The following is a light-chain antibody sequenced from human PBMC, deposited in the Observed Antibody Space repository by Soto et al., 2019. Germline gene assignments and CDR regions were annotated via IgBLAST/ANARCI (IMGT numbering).Light chain of an antibody. CDR3: GLFTSSATWV. J-gene: IGLJ3*02. Sequence: QSALTQPPSVSGSPGQSVTISCTVTSSDVGDYEHVSWYQLAPGTAPKLLISDVINRPSGVPDRFSGSKSGNTPSLTISGLQAGDEADYYCGLFTSSATWVFGGGTKLTVL. CDR1: SSDVGDYEH. CDR2: DVI. V-gene: IGLV2-18*01.